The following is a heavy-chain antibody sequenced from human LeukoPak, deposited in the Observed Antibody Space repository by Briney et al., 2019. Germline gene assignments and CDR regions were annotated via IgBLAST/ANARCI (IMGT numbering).Heavy chain of an antibody. Sequence: SETLSLTCAVYGGSFSGYYWSWIRQPPGKGLEWIGEINHSGSTNYNPSLKSRVTISVDTSKNQFSLKLSSVTAANTAVYYCARGGGGWLPFDYWGQGTLVTVSS. CDR3: ARGGGGWLPFDY. J-gene: IGHJ4*02. CDR1: GGSFSGYY. D-gene: IGHD5-24*01. CDR2: INHSGST. V-gene: IGHV4-34*01.